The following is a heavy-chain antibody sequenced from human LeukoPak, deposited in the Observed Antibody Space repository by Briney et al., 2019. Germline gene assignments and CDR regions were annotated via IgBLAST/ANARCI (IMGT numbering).Heavy chain of an antibody. D-gene: IGHD1-26*01. CDR1: GFAFSSYW. CDR3: ARDIGAD. J-gene: IGHJ4*02. CDR2: INSDGTLT. Sequence: GGSLRLSCAASGFAFSSYWMHWVRQAPGKGLVWVSRINSDGTLTTNADSVEGRFTISRDNAKNMLYLQMNSLRAEDTAIYYCARDIGADWGQGTLVIVSS. V-gene: IGHV3-74*01.